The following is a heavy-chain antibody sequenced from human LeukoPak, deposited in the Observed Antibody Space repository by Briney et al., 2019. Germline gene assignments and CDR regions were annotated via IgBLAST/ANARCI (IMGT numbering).Heavy chain of an antibody. Sequence: ASVKVSCKASGYTFTSYDISWVRQATGQGLEWMGWMNPNSGNTGYAQKFQGRVTMTRNTSISTAYMELSSLRSEDTAVYYCARGLENNWNYVVRYYYYYYMDVWGKGTTVTVSS. CDR2: MNPNSGNT. CDR1: GYTFTSYD. V-gene: IGHV1-8*01. J-gene: IGHJ6*03. D-gene: IGHD1-7*01. CDR3: ARGLENNWNYVVRYYYYYYMDV.